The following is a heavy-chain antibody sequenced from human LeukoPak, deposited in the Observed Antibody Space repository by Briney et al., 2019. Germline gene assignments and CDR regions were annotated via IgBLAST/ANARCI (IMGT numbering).Heavy chain of an antibody. CDR1: GFTFSSYW. CDR3: ARAPSEIGGYYPEYFRH. CDR2: IKSDGST. J-gene: IGHJ1*01. V-gene: IGHV3-74*01. Sequence: PGGSLRLSCAASGFTFSSYWMHWVRQAPGKGLVWVSRIKSDGSTNYADSVKGRFTISRDNAKNTVSLQMNSLRAEDTGVYLCARAPSEIGGYYPEYFRHWGQGTLVTVSS. D-gene: IGHD3-22*01.